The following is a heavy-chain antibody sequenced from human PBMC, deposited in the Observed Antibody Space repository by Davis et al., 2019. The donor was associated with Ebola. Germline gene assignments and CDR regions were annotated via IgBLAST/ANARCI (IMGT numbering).Heavy chain of an antibody. D-gene: IGHD3-10*01. CDR3: TRARYNAGSKPSWFDS. Sequence: GGSLRLSCAASGFTFSAYWMAWVRQAPGKGLEWVANIQKVGADKYFADSVRGRFTISRDNAKNSLFLQMNNVRADDTAVYYCTRARYNAGSKPSWFDSWGQGTLVTVSS. V-gene: IGHV3-7*03. CDR1: GFTFSAYW. J-gene: IGHJ5*01. CDR2: IQKVGADK.